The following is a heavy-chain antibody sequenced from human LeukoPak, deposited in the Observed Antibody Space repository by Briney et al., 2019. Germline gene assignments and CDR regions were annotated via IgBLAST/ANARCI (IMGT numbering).Heavy chain of an antibody. CDR3: AKSRSRARGGGLWSDFDY. D-gene: IGHD4-23*01. CDR1: GFTFSSYA. Sequence: GGSLRLSCAASGFTFSSYAMSWVRQAPGKGLEWVSAISGSGGSTYYADSVKGRFTISRDNSKNALYLQMNSLRAEDTAVYYCAKSRSRARGGGLWSDFDYWGQGTLVTVSS. V-gene: IGHV3-23*01. CDR2: ISGSGGST. J-gene: IGHJ4*02.